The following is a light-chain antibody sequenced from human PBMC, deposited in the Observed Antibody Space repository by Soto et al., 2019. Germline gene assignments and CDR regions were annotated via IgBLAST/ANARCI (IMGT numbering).Light chain of an antibody. CDR1: QSVSSN. CDR3: QQYNNWPQS. V-gene: IGKV3-15*01. Sequence: EIVMTQSPATLSVSPGERATLSCRASQSVSSNLAWYQQKPGQAPRLLIYGASTRATGIPARFSGSGSGTEFTLSISSLQSKDFAVDYCQQYNNWPQSFGQGTKLEVK. CDR2: GAS. J-gene: IGKJ1*01.